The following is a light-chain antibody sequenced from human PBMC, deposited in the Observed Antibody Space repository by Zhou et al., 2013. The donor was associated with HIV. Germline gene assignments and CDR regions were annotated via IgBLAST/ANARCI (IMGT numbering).Light chain of an antibody. Sequence: DIQMTQSPSTLSASVGDRVTITCRASQSVSNWLAWYQQKPGKAPKLLIYKASTLQSGVPSRFRGSGSGTEFTLTITSLQPDDFATYYCQQFTGHRFTFGPWDQSGYET. CDR2: KAS. J-gene: IGKJ3*01. V-gene: IGKV1-5*03. CDR3: QQFTGHRFT. CDR1: QSVSNW.